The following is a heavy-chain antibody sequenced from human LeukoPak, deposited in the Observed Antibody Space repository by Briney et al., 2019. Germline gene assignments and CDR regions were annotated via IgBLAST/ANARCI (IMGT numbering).Heavy chain of an antibody. J-gene: IGHJ5*02. CDR3: ARHHESRYCSSTSCPTGWFDP. V-gene: IGHV1-8*01. CDR1: GYTFTSYD. D-gene: IGHD2-2*01. CDR2: MNPNSGNT. Sequence: ASVKVSCKASGYTFTSYDINWVRQAPAQGLEWMGWMNPNSGNTGYAQKFQGRVTMTRNTSISTAYMELSSLRSEDTAVYYCARHHESRYCSSTSCPTGWFDPWGQGTLVTVSS.